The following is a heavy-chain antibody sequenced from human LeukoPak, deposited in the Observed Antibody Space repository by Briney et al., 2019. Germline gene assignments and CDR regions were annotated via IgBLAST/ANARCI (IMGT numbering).Heavy chain of an antibody. V-gene: IGHV3-7*01. CDR3: ARVVGGGYYFDY. D-gene: IGHD2-2*01. Sequence: GGSLRLSCVGSGFIFSNYWMSWVRQAPGKGLEWVASIKKDASEIQYVDSVKGRFTFSRDNAKNSVYLQMNSLRLEDTAVYYCARVVGGGYYFDYWGQGTLVTVSS. CDR1: GFIFSNYW. J-gene: IGHJ4*02. CDR2: IKKDASEI.